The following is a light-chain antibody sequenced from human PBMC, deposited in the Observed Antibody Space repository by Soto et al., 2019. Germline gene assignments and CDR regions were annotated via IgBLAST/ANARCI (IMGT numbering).Light chain of an antibody. Sequence: EIVLTQSPGTLSLSPGKRATLSCRASQTVSSSYLAWYQQKPGQAPRLLIYGASSRATGIPDRFSGSGYGTDFTLTISSLEPEDFAAYYCQQYGRSPLTFGGGTKVEIK. J-gene: IGKJ4*01. CDR2: GAS. CDR3: QQYGRSPLT. CDR1: QTVSSSY. V-gene: IGKV3-20*01.